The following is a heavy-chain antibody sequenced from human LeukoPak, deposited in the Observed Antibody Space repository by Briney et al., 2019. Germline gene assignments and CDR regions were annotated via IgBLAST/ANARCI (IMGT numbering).Heavy chain of an antibody. CDR2: ISYDGSNK. Sequence: GGSLRLSCTASGFTFRNYGMHWVRQAPGKGLAWVAIISYDGSNKYYADSVKGRFTISRDNSKNMLYLQMNSLRAEDTAVYYCAKDRSRENYYGSGSSPPDYWGQGTLVTVSS. J-gene: IGHJ4*02. CDR1: GFTFRNYG. D-gene: IGHD3-10*01. V-gene: IGHV3-30*18. CDR3: AKDRSRENYYGSGSSPPDY.